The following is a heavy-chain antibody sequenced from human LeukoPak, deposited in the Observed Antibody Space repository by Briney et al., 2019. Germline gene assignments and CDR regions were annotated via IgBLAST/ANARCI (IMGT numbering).Heavy chain of an antibody. Sequence: ASVKVSCKASGYTFTGYYMHWVRQAPGQGLEWMGWINPNSGGTNYAQKFQGRVTMTRDTSISTVSMELSSLTSEDTAMYYCARGYRGSSLVTRFDSWGPGTLVTVSS. J-gene: IGHJ4*02. CDR2: INPNSGGT. V-gene: IGHV1-2*02. CDR3: ARGYRGSSLVTRFDS. D-gene: IGHD4-23*01. CDR1: GYTFTGYY.